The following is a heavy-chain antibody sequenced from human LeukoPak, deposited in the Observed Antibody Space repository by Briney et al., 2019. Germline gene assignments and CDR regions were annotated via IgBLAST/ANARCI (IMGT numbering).Heavy chain of an antibody. CDR1: GFTFSSYS. J-gene: IGHJ4*02. D-gene: IGHD1-26*01. CDR3: ARPRLEEQWLVLEYSGSYPLRY. CDR2: ITSSGSTI. Sequence: GGSLRLSCAASGFTFSSYSMNWVRQAPGKGLEWVSYITSSGSTIYYADSVKGRFTISRDNAKNSLYLQMNSLRAEDTAVYYCARPRLEEQWLVLEYSGSYPLRYWGQGTLVTVSS. V-gene: IGHV3-48*04.